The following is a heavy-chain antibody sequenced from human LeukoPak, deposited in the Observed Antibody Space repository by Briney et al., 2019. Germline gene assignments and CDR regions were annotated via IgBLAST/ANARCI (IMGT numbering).Heavy chain of an antibody. Sequence: GGSLRLSCAASGFTFNTYTMNWVRQAPGKGLEWVSYISGNSGIIDYADSVRGRFTISRDNAKNSLYLQMNSLRAEDTAVYYCVKDFGRVRGTPDSWGQGTLVTVSS. CDR2: ISGNSGII. D-gene: IGHD3-16*01. V-gene: IGHV3-48*01. J-gene: IGHJ4*02. CDR1: GFTFNTYT. CDR3: VKDFGRVRGTPDS.